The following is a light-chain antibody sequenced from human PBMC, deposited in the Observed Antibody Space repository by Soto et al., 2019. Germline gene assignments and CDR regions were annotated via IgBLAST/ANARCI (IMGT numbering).Light chain of an antibody. CDR3: QQYDDSPLT. J-gene: IGKJ4*01. CDR1: QSVSSIY. CDR2: GAS. V-gene: IGKV3-20*01. Sequence: DIVLTQSPGTLSLSPGERATLCCRASQSVSSIYLAWYQQKPGQAPRLLIYGASNRATGVPDRFSGGGSATDFTLTISRLEPEDFAVYYCQQYDDSPLTFGGGTKVEIK.